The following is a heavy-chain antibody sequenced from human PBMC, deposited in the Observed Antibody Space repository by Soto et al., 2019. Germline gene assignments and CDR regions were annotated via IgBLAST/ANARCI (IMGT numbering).Heavy chain of an antibody. Sequence: GGSLRLSCAASGFTVSSNYMSWVRQAPGKGLEWVSVIYSGGSTYYADSVKGRFTISRDNSKNTLYLQMNSLRAEDTAVYYCARHMTTVTTSYYYYGMDVWGQGTTVTVSS. J-gene: IGHJ6*02. V-gene: IGHV3-53*01. CDR3: ARHMTTVTTSYYYYGMDV. D-gene: IGHD4-4*01. CDR1: GFTVSSNY. CDR2: IYSGGST.